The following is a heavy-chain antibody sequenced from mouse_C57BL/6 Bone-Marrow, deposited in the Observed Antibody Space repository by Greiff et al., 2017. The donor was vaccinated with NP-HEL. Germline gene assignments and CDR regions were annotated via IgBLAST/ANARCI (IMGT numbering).Heavy chain of an antibody. Sequence: QVQLQQPGAELVMPGASVKLSCKASGYTFTSYWMHWVKQRPGQGLEWIGEIDPSDSYTNYNQKFKGKSTLTVDKSSSTAYMQLSSLTSEDSAVYSCARDGNYDCDYWGQGTTLTVTS. D-gene: IGHD2-1*01. CDR1: GYTFTSYW. CDR2: IDPSDSYT. V-gene: IGHV1-69*01. CDR3: ARDGNYDCDY. J-gene: IGHJ2*01.